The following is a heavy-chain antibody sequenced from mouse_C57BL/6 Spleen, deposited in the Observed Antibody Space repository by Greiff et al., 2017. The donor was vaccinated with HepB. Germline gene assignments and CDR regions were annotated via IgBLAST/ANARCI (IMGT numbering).Heavy chain of an antibody. CDR3: ARDGLRRDWYFDV. CDR1: GFTFSSYA. V-gene: IGHV5-4*01. D-gene: IGHD1-1*01. Sequence: EVQGVESGGGLVKPGGSLKLSCAASGFTFSSYAMSWVRQTPEKRLEWVATISDGGSYTYYPDNVKGRFTISRDNAKNNLYLQMSHLKSEDTAMYYCARDGLRRDWYFDVWGTGTTVTVSS. CDR2: ISDGGSYT. J-gene: IGHJ1*03.